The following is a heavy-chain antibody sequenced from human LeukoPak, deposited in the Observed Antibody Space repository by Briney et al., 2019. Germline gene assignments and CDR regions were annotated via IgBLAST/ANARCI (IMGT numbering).Heavy chain of an antibody. CDR3: ARDQWLVPYYYYYMDV. CDR1: GGSISSSSYY. Sequence: SETLSLTCTVSGGSISSSSYYWGWIRQPPGKGLEWIGTIYYSGSTNYNPSLKSRVTISVDKSKNQFSLKLSSVTAADTAVYYCARDQWLVPYYYYYMDVWGKGTTVTVSS. V-gene: IGHV4-39*07. D-gene: IGHD6-19*01. CDR2: IYYSGST. J-gene: IGHJ6*03.